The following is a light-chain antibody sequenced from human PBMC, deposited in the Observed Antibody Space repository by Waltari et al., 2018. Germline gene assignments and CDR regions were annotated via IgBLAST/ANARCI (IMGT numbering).Light chain of an antibody. CDR2: EVS. Sequence: QSALTQPPSVSGSPGQSVTISCTGTSNDVGSYTRVSWYQQPPGTAPKLMIYEVSNRPSGVPDRFSGSKSGNTASLTISGLQPEDEADYYCNSFTTSTTWVFGGGTRVTVL. V-gene: IGLV2-18*02. J-gene: IGLJ3*02. CDR1: SNDVGSYTR. CDR3: NSFTTSTTWV.